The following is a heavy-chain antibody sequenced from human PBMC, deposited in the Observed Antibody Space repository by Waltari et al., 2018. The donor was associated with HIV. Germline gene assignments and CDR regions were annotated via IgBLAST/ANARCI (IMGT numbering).Heavy chain of an antibody. CDR1: GGSISSGSFS. CDR3: ARAYYDFWSGTGSSGNWFDP. J-gene: IGHJ5*02. V-gene: IGHV4-61*02. CDR2: IYTSGST. D-gene: IGHD3-3*01. Sequence: QVQLQESGPGLVKPSQTLSLTCPVPGGSISSGSFSWSWIRPPAGKGLELIGRIYTSGSTNYNPSLKSRVTISVDTSKNQFSLKLRSVTAADTAVYYCARAYYDFWSGTGSSGNWFDPWGQGTLVTVSS.